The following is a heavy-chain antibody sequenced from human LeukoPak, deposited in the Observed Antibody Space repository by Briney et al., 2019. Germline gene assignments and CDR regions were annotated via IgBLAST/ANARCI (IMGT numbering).Heavy chain of an antibody. D-gene: IGHD6-13*01. CDR1: GGSFSGYY. CDR2: INHSGST. V-gene: IGHV4-34*01. CDR3: ARVRAAAGY. J-gene: IGHJ4*02. Sequence: PSETLSLTCAVYGGSFSGYYWSWIRRPPGKGLEWIGEINHSGSTNYNPSLKSRVTISVDTSKNQFSLKLSSVTAADTAVYYCARVRAAAGYWGQGTLVTVSS.